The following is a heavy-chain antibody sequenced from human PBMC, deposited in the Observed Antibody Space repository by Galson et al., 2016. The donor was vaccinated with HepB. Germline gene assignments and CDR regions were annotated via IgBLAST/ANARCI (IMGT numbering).Heavy chain of an antibody. Sequence: PALVKPTQTLTLTCTFSGFSLRTSGVGVGWVRQPPGKALEWLALIYWDNDQRYRPSLRSRLTITKDTAKNQVVLTMTNMDPEDTATFYCVHRPEDRGGSPFDYWGQGTLVTVSS. J-gene: IGHJ4*02. CDR1: GFSLRTSGVG. D-gene: IGHD2-15*01. V-gene: IGHV2-5*02. CDR3: VHRPEDRGGSPFDY. CDR2: IYWDNDQ.